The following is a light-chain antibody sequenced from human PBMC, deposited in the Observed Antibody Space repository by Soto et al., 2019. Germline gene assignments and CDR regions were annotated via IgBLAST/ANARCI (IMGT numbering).Light chain of an antibody. CDR2: TNS. CDR1: ASNIGSNF. CDR3: ATWDDNVKSPV. Sequence: QSVLTQPPSASGPPGQRVTISSSGRASNIGSNFVSWYQVVPGTAPKLLIYTNSHRPSGVPDRFSGSRSGTSASLDISGLQSDDEADYFCATWDDNVKSPVFGGGAKLTVL. V-gene: IGLV1-44*01. J-gene: IGLJ2*01.